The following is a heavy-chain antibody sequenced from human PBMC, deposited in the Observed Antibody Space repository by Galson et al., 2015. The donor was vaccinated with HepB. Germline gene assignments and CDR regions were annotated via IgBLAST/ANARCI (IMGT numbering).Heavy chain of an antibody. V-gene: IGHV3-30-3*01. Sequence: SLRLSCAASGFTFSSYAMHWVRQAPGKGLEWVAVISYDGSNKYYADSVKGRFTISRDNSKNTLYLQMNSLRAEDTAVYHCARGGSYCSSTSCYYWYFDLWGRGTLVTVSS. CDR1: GFTFSSYA. J-gene: IGHJ2*01. D-gene: IGHD2-2*01. CDR2: ISYDGSNK. CDR3: ARGGSYCSSTSCYYWYFDL.